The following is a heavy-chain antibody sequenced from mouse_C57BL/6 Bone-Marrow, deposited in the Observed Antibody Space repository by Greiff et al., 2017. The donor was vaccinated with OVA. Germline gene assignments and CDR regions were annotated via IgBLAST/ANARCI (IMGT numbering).Heavy chain of an antibody. CDR1: GFTFTDYY. J-gene: IGHJ4*01. CDR3: ARSLYDYDGVDY. CDR2: IRNKANGYTT. D-gene: IGHD2-4*01. V-gene: IGHV7-3*01. Sequence: EVQGVESGGGLVQPGGSLSLSCAASGFTFTDYYMSWVRQPPGKALEWLGFIRNKANGYTTEYSASVKGRFTISRDNSQSILYLQMNALRAEDSATDYCARSLYDYDGVDYWGQGTSVTVSS.